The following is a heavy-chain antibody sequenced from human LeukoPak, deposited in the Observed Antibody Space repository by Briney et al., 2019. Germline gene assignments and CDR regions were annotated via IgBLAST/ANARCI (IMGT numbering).Heavy chain of an antibody. D-gene: IGHD2-15*01. V-gene: IGHV4-31*03. CDR1: GGSISSGGYY. Sequence: SQTLSLTCSVSGGSISSGGYYWHWIRQQPGKGLEWIGYIYYSGSTYNNPSLKSRVTMSVDTSKNQFSLRLSSLTAADTAVYYCARDKGGRDHAFDIWGQGTMVTVSS. J-gene: IGHJ3*02. CDR3: ARDKGGRDHAFDI. CDR2: IYYSGST.